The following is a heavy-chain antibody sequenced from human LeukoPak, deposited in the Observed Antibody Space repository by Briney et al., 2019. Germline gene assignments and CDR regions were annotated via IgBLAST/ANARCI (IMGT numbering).Heavy chain of an antibody. D-gene: IGHD6-19*01. CDR3: ARLYSSPQAPSYYYGMDV. CDR1: GGSISSYY. Sequence: PSETLSLTCTVSGGSISSYYWSWIRQPPGKGLEWIGYIYYSGSTNYNPSLKSRVTISVDTSKNQFSLKLSSVTAADTAVYYCARLYSSPQAPSYYYGMDVWGQGTTVTVSS. J-gene: IGHJ6*02. V-gene: IGHV4-59*08. CDR2: IYYSGST.